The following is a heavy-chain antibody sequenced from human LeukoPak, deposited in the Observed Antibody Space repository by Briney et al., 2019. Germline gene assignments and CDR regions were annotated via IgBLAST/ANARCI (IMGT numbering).Heavy chain of an antibody. CDR1: GGSISSRYY. CDR3: ASETLYYYDSSGYPHDAFDI. CDR2: LYYTGST. D-gene: IGHD3-22*01. J-gene: IGHJ3*02. Sequence: SETLSLTCSVSGGSISSRYYWGWIRQSPGKGLEWIGGLYYTGSTYYNPSLKSRITISVDTSKDQFSLKLTSVTAADTAVYYCASETLYYYDSSGYPHDAFDIWGQGTMVTVSS. V-gene: IGHV4-39*02.